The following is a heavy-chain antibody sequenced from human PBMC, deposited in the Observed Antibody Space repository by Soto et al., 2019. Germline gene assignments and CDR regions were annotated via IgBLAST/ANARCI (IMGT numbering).Heavy chain of an antibody. V-gene: IGHV1-18*01. Sequence: ASVKVSCKASGYTFTSYGISWVRQAPGQGLEWMGWISAYNGNTNYAQKLQGRVTMTTDTSTSTAYMELRSLRSDDTAVYYCAGGGAAAGTGAYYYYGMDVWGQGTTVTVSS. J-gene: IGHJ6*02. D-gene: IGHD6-13*01. CDR1: GYTFTSYG. CDR3: AGGGAAAGTGAYYYYGMDV. CDR2: ISAYNGNT.